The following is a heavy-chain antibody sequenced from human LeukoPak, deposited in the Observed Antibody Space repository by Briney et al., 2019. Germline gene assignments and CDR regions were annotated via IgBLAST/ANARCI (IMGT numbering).Heavy chain of an antibody. J-gene: IGHJ4*02. CDR2: INHSGST. V-gene: IGHV4-34*01. CDR3: ARGEGARDGYNYEGPFYFDY. CDR1: GGPFSDYY. Sequence: TSETLSLTCAVYGGPFSDYYWSWIRKPPGKGLEWNGKINHSGSTNYRPSLKSRVTISIDTSKNQFSLKLKSMTAAATAVYYCARGEGARDGYNYEGPFYFDYWGQGTLVTVSS. D-gene: IGHD5-24*01.